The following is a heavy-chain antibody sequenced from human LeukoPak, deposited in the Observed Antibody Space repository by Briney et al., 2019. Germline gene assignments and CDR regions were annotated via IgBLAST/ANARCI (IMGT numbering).Heavy chain of an antibody. CDR1: GFTFTNNW. D-gene: IGHD1-20*01. Sequence: PGGSLRLSCTAAGFTFTNNWMFWVRQAPGKGPEWVSSISTSSTYIYYADSVKGRFTISRDNAKNSLYLQMNSLRAEDTAVYYCARDPPFIIGTTFFDYWGQGTLVTVSS. V-gene: IGHV3-21*01. CDR3: ARDPPFIIGTTFFDY. J-gene: IGHJ4*02. CDR2: ISTSSTYI.